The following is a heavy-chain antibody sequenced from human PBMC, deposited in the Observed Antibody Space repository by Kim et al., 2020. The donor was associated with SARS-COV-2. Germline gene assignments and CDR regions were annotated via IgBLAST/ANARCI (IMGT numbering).Heavy chain of an antibody. CDR3: ARELLWFGELGAPYYYYGMDV. CDR2: IWYDGSNK. J-gene: IGHJ6*02. CDR1: GFTFSSYG. Sequence: GGSLRLSCAASGFTFSSYGMHWVRQAPGKGLEWVAVIWYDGSNKYYADSVKGRFTISRDNSKNTLYLQMNSLRAEDTAVYYCARELLWFGELGAPYYYYGMDVWGQGTTVTVSS. V-gene: IGHV3-33*01. D-gene: IGHD3-10*01.